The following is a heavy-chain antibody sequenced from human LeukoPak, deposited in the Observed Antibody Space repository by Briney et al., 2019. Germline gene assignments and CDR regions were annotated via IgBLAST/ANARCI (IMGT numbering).Heavy chain of an antibody. V-gene: IGHV3-23*01. CDR3: AKDGSAYSSGWFHFDY. CDR1: GFTFSSYA. CDR2: ISGSGGST. Sequence: GGSLRLSCAASGFTFSSYAMHWVRQAPGKGLEWVSAISGSGGSTYYADSVKGRFTISRDNSKNTLYLQMNSLRAEDTAVYYCAKDGSAYSSGWFHFDYWGQGTLVTVSS. D-gene: IGHD6-19*01. J-gene: IGHJ4*02.